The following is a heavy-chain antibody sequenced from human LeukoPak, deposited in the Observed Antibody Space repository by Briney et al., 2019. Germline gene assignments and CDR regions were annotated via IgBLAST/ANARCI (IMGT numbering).Heavy chain of an antibody. CDR2: INPNSGGT. D-gene: IGHD6-19*01. CDR1: GYTFTGYY. V-gene: IGHV1-2*02. Sequence: ASVKVSCKASGYTFTGYYMHWVRQAPGQGLEWMGWINPNSGGTNYAQKFQGRVTMTRDTSISTAYMELSRLRSDDTAVYYCARDLGVAGTPNGDFWGQGTPVTVSS. CDR3: ARDLGVAGTPNGDF. J-gene: IGHJ4*02.